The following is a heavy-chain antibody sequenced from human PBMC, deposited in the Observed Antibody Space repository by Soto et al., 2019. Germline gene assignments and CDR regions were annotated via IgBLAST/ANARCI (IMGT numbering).Heavy chain of an antibody. D-gene: IGHD6-13*01. V-gene: IGHV3-23*01. CDR1: GFTFSSYA. CDR3: AYSSTPFDY. J-gene: IGHJ4*02. Sequence: GGSMRLSCAASGFTFSSYAMSWVRQAPGKGLEWVSAISGSGGSTYYADSVKGRFTISRDNSKNTLYLQMNSLRAEVTAVYYCAYSSTPFDYWGQGTLVTVSS. CDR2: ISGSGGST.